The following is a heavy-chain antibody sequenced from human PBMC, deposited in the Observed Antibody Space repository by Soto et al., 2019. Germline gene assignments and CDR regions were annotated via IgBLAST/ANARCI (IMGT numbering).Heavy chain of an antibody. Sequence: SETLSLTCAVSSGSISSSNWWSWVRQPPGKGLEWIGEIYHSGSTNYNPSLKSRVTISVDKSKNQFSLKLSSVTAADTAVYYCARGRPITIFGVVIHSYYFDYWGQGTLVTVSS. CDR2: IYHSGST. CDR1: SGSISSSNW. CDR3: ARGRPITIFGVVIHSYYFDY. J-gene: IGHJ4*02. D-gene: IGHD3-3*01. V-gene: IGHV4-4*02.